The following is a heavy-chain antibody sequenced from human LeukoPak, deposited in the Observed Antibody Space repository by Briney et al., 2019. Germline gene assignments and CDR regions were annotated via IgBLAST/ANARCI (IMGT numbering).Heavy chain of an antibody. J-gene: IGHJ5*02. CDR3: ARDPITMVRGVIIRNNWFDP. CDR1: GYTFTSYY. D-gene: IGHD3-10*01. Sequence: ASVKVSCKASGYTFTSYYMHWVRQAPAQGLEWMGIINHSGGSTSYAQKFQGRVTMTRDTSTSTVYMELSSLRSEDTAVYYCARDPITMVRGVIIRNNWFDPWGQGTLVTVSS. V-gene: IGHV1-46*01. CDR2: INHSGGST.